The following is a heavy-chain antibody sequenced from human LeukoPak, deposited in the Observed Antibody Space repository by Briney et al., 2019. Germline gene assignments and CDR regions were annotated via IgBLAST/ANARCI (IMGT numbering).Heavy chain of an antibody. CDR1: GFTFSSYA. D-gene: IGHD3-22*01. V-gene: IGHV3-74*01. CDR3: VRDWGYDSSGYWEKYFDT. Sequence: GGSLRLSCAASGFTFSSYAMSWVRQAPGKGLVWVSRINHDGSSTNYADSVKGRFTISRDNAKNTAYLQMNSLRAEDTAVYYCVRDWGYDSSGYWEKYFDTWGQGTLVTVSS. J-gene: IGHJ4*02. CDR2: INHDGSST.